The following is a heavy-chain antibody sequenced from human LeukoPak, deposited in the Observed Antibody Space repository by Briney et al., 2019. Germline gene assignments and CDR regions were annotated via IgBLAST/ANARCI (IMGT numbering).Heavy chain of an antibody. V-gene: IGHV3-21*01. CDR3: AVWLAHGELYY. CDR2: ISSSSSYI. CDR1: GFTFSSYS. Sequence: GGSLRLSCAASGFTFSSYSMNWVRQAPGKGLEWVSSISSSSSYIYYADSVKGRFTISRDNAKNSLYLQMNSLRAEDTAVYCCAVWLAHGELYYWGQGTLVTVSS. D-gene: IGHD3-10*01. J-gene: IGHJ4*02.